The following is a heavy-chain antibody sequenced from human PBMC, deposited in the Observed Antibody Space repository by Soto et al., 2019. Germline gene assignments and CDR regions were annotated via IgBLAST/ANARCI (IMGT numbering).Heavy chain of an antibody. V-gene: IGHV1-3*01. CDR2: INPATGDT. J-gene: IGHJ5*02. D-gene: IGHD3-22*01. Sequence: QVHLVQSGAEVQKPGASVKISCQASGYVFTTSAIHWMRQAAGQRLEWLGWINPATGDTKYSQDFRGRVTFTLDTSATTAYMALTSLTSHDTAVYYCARAAGRSKLLPYYFDPWGQGTLVTVSS. CDR1: GYVFTTSA. CDR3: ARAAGRSKLLPYYFDP.